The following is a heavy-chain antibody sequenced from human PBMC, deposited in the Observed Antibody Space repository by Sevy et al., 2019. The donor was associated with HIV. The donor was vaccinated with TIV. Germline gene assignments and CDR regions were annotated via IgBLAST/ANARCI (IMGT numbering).Heavy chain of an antibody. V-gene: IGHV3-21*01. CDR3: ARPYGSGTWEAFDT. CDR1: GFTFNTYT. D-gene: IGHD3-10*01. Sequence: GGSLRLSCAASGFTFNTYTMNWVRQAPGKGLEWVSSISSLSNYIYYADSVKDRFTVSSDNAKNSVFLQMNSLRAEDTAVYYCARPYGSGTWEAFDTWGQGTMVTVSS. CDR2: ISSLSNYI. J-gene: IGHJ3*02.